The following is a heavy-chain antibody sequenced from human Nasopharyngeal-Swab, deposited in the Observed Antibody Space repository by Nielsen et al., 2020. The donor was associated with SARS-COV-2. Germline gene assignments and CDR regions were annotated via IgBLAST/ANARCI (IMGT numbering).Heavy chain of an antibody. V-gene: IGHV4-4*02. CDR2: IYHSGST. J-gene: IGHJ6*03. CDR3: ARGYPRGYSGYDLYYYYYYMDV. D-gene: IGHD5-12*01. Sequence: WIRQPPGKGLEWIGEIYHSGSTNYNPSLKSRVTISVDESKNQFSLKLSSVTAADTAVYYCARGYPRGYSGYDLYYYYYYMDVWGKGTTVTVSS.